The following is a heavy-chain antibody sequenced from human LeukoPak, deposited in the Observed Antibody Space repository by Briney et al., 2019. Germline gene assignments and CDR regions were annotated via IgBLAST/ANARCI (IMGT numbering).Heavy chain of an antibody. CDR1: GGSISSSTYY. CDR3: ARTYGDYDDAFDV. J-gene: IGHJ3*01. D-gene: IGHD4-17*01. V-gene: IGHV4-39*01. CDR2: ICYSGST. Sequence: PSETLSLTCTVSGGSISSSTYYWGWIRQPPGKGLEWIGSICYSGSTYNNPSLKSRVTIFVDTSKNQFSLKLSSVTATDTAVYYCARTYGDYDDAFDVWGQGTMVTVSS.